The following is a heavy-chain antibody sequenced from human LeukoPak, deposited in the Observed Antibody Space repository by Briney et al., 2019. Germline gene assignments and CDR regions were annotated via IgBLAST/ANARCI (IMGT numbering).Heavy chain of an antibody. CDR2: ISAYNGNT. Sequence: GASVKVSCEASGYTFTSYGISWVRQAPGQGLEWMGWISAYNGNTNYAQKLQGRVTMTTDTSTSTAYMELRSLRSDDTAVYYCARDIRSYYYDSSGSGDYWGQGTLVTVSS. V-gene: IGHV1-18*01. D-gene: IGHD3-22*01. J-gene: IGHJ4*02. CDR3: ARDIRSYYYDSSGSGDY. CDR1: GYTFTSYG.